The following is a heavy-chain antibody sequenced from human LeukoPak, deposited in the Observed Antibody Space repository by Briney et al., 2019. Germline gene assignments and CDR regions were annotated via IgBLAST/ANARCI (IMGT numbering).Heavy chain of an antibody. CDR1: GDSVASNSTA. V-gene: IGHV6-1*01. CDR2: TYYRSKWYN. D-gene: IGHD5-24*01. Sequence: SQTLSLTCVISGDSVASNSTACNWIRQSPSRGLEWLGRTYYRSKWYNDYALSMKSRITINPDTSKNQFSLQLNSVTPEDTAVYYCARGGQGDGYSADEAFDFWGQGTTVTVS. CDR3: ARGGQGDGYSADEAFDF. J-gene: IGHJ3*01.